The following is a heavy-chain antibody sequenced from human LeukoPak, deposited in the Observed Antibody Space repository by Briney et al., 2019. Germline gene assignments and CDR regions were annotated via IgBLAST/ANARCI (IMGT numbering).Heavy chain of an antibody. J-gene: IGHJ4*02. CDR1: GGSISSSNW. Sequence: SETLSLTCAVSGGSISSSNWWNWVRQPPGKGLEWIGTISYSGTTYYNPSLKSRVTISVDTSKNQFSLKLSSVTAADTAVYYCATSYSSSWPEIDYWGQGTLVTVSS. CDR3: ATSYSSSWPEIDY. CDR2: ISYSGTT. V-gene: IGHV4-4*02. D-gene: IGHD6-13*01.